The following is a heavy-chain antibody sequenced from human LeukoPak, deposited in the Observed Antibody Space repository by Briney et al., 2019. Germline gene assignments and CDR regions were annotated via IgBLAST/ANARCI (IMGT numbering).Heavy chain of an antibody. J-gene: IGHJ4*02. CDR3: ATSSGELLGREFDY. V-gene: IGHV1-24*01. D-gene: IGHD1-26*01. Sequence: ASVKVSCKGSGYTLTVLSMHWVRQAPGKGLEWMGGFDPEDGETIYAEKFQGRVTMTEDTSIETAYMELSSLRSEDTAVYYCATSSGELLGREFDYWGQGTLVTVSS. CDR2: FDPEDGET. CDR1: GYTLTVLS.